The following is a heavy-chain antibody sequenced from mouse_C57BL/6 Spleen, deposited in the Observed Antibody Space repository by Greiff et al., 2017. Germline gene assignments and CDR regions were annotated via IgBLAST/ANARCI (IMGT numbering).Heavy chain of an antibody. V-gene: IGHV1-64*01. CDR1: GYTFTSYW. D-gene: IGHD2-3*01. Sequence: QVQLQQSGAELVKPGASVKLSCKASGYTFTSYWMHWVKQRPGQGLEWIGMIHPNSGSTNYNEKFKSKAKLTVDKSSSTAYMQLSSLTSEDPAVYYCARVDDCYYGGDAMDYWGQGTSVTVSS. J-gene: IGHJ4*01. CDR2: IHPNSGST. CDR3: ARVDDCYYGGDAMDY.